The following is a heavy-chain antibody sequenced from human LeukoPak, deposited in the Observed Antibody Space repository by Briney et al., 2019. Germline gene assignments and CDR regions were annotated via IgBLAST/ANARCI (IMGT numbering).Heavy chain of an antibody. Sequence: ASVKVSCKASGYTFTSYDINWVRQATGQGLEWMGWMNPNSGNTSYAQKFQGRVTMTRDTSTSTVYMELSSLRSEDTAVYYCARSGGYGAFDIWGQGTMVTVSS. CDR1: GYTFTSYD. J-gene: IGHJ3*02. CDR3: ARSGGYGAFDI. D-gene: IGHD3-16*01. V-gene: IGHV1-8*02. CDR2: MNPNSGNT.